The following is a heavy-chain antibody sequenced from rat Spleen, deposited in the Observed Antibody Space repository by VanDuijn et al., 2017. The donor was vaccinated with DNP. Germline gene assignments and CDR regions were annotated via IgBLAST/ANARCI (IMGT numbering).Heavy chain of an antibody. CDR1: GYTFTDYY. Sequence: QIQLQQSGGELAKPGSSVKISCKASGYTFTDYYICWIKQTTGQGLETIGYIHAGSGGTNYNEKFKGKATLTVDKSSSTAFMQLSSLTPDDSAVYYCGSYYYSDWFANWGQGTLVTVSS. CDR2: IHAGSGGT. J-gene: IGHJ3*01. V-gene: IGHV1-43*01. CDR3: GSYYYSDWFAN. D-gene: IGHD1-1*01.